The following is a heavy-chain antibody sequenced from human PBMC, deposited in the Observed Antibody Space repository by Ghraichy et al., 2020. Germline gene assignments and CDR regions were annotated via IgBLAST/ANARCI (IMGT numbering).Heavy chain of an antibody. CDR3: ARDPPDY. J-gene: IGHJ4*02. Sequence: SETLSLTCTVSGYSITSGAHWGWFRQPPGKGLEWLGCSHHTGSTYYNPSINSRVTISLDTSKNQFSLNLNSVTAADTAVCYFARDPPDYWGQGTLVTVSS. CDR2: SHHTGST. V-gene: IGHV4-38-2*02. CDR1: GYSITSGAH.